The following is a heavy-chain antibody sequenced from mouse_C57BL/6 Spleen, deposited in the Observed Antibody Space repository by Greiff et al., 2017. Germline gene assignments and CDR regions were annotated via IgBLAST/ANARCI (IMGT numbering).Heavy chain of an antibody. V-gene: IGHV3-6*01. CDR2: ISNDGSN. CDR3: SRDDYGSPSAY. D-gene: IGHD1-1*01. CDR1: GYSITSGYY. J-gene: IGHJ3*01. Sequence: EVKLMEPGPGLVKPSQSLSLTCSVTGYSITSGYYWNWIRQFPGNKLEWMSYISNDGSNNYNPSLKNRISITRDTSKNQFLLELNSVTTENTATYDCSRDDYGSPSAYWGQGTLVTVSA.